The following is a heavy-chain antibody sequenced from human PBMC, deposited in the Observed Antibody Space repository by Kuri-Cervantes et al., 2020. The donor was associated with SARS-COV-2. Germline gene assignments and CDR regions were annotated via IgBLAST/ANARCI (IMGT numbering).Heavy chain of an antibody. CDR3: AKSMSMAAPASDY. CDR1: GFTFSSYA. J-gene: IGHJ4*02. D-gene: IGHD6-13*01. CDR2: ISNSGGST. Sequence: ESLKISCAASGFTFSSYAMRWVRQAPGKGLEWVSTISNSGGSTYYADSVKGRFTISRDNSKNTLCLQMNSLRADDTAVYYCAKSMSMAAPASDYWGQGTLVTVSS. V-gene: IGHV3-23*01.